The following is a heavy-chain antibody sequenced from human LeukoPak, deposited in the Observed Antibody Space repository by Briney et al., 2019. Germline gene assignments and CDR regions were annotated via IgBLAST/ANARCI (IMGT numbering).Heavy chain of an antibody. Sequence: GGSLRLSCAASGFTFSSYAMSWVRQAPGKGLEWVSAISGSGGSTYYADSVKGRFTISRDNSKNTLCLQMNSLRAEDTAVYYCAKVGYCSSTSCNDAFDIWGQGTMVTVSS. CDR2: ISGSGGST. J-gene: IGHJ3*02. CDR3: AKVGYCSSTSCNDAFDI. CDR1: GFTFSSYA. V-gene: IGHV3-23*01. D-gene: IGHD2-2*01.